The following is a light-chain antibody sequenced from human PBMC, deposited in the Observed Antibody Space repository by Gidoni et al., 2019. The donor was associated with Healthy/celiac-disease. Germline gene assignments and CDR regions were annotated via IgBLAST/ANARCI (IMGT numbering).Light chain of an antibody. Sequence: DIQMTQSPSTLSASVGYRVPLTCRASQSISSWLAWYQQKPGKAPKHLIYKASSLESGVTSRVSGSGSGTEFTLTISSLQPDDFATYYCQQYNSYGTFGQGTKVEIK. CDR2: KAS. CDR3: QQYNSYGT. V-gene: IGKV1-5*03. CDR1: QSISSW. J-gene: IGKJ1*01.